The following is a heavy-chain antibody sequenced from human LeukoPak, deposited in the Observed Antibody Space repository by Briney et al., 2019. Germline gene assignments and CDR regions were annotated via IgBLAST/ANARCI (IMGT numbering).Heavy chain of an antibody. J-gene: IGHJ4*02. Sequence: PGGSLRLSCAASGFTFSDYYMSWIRQAPGKGLEWVSYISSSGSTIYYADSVKGRFTISRDNAKNSLYLQMNSLRAEDTAVYYCARDSYDILTGYYIPKPFDYWGQGTLVTVSS. V-gene: IGHV3-11*01. CDR1: GFTFSDYY. D-gene: IGHD3-9*01. CDR2: ISSSGSTI. CDR3: ARDSYDILTGYYIPKPFDY.